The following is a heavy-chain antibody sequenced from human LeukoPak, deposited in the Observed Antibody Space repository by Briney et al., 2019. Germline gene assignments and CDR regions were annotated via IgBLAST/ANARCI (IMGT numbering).Heavy chain of an antibody. V-gene: IGHV3-23*01. CDR3: ARSVSSRFTSPRRPYYFDS. J-gene: IGHJ4*02. D-gene: IGHD3-10*01. CDR2: ISSSGGYT. Sequence: GGSLRLSCAASGFTFSSYSMNWVRQAPGKGLEWVSAISSSGGYTYYADSVKGRFTISRDNSKNTLYLQMNSLRAGDTAVYYCARSVSSRFTSPRRPYYFDSWGQGTLVTVSS. CDR1: GFTFSSYS.